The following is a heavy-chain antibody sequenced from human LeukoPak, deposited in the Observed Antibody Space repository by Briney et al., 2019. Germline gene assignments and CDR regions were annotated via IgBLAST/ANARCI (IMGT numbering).Heavy chain of an antibody. D-gene: IGHD6-6*01. V-gene: IGHV3-7*05. Sequence: PGGSLRLSCAASRFAFSTYWMSWVRQAPGKGLEWVANIKEDGSEKYYVDSVKGRFTIYRDNAMNSLYLQMNRLRAEDTAVYYCARDSPGSSRFYHYYGLDVWGQGTTVTVSS. J-gene: IGHJ6*02. CDR2: IKEDGSEK. CDR3: ARDSPGSSRFYHYYGLDV. CDR1: RFAFSTYW.